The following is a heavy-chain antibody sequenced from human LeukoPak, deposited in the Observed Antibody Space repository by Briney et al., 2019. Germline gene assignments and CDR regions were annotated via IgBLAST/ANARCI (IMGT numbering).Heavy chain of an antibody. CDR3: ASPRPYDSSGYYYVRDAFDI. D-gene: IGHD3-22*01. Sequence: GGSLRLSCAASGFTVSSNYMSWVRQAPGKGLEWVSVIYSGGSTYYADSVKGRFTISRDNSKNTLYLQMNSLRAEDTAVYYCASPRPYDSSGYYYVRDAFDIWGQGTMVTVSS. CDR1: GFTVSSNY. CDR2: IYSGGST. V-gene: IGHV3-53*01. J-gene: IGHJ3*02.